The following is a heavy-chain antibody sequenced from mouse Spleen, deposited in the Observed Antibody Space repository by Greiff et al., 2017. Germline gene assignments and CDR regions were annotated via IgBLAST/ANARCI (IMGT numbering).Heavy chain of an antibody. CDR3: ARQGLTDGYFDV. J-gene: IGHJ1*01. CDR2: ISNLAYSI. V-gene: IGHV5-15*01. Sequence: EVKLMESGGGLVRPGGSLKLSCAASGFTFSDYGMAWVRQAPGKGRGWVAFISNLAYSIYYADTVTGRFTISRENAKNTLYLEMSSLRSEDTAMYYCARQGLTDGYFDVWGAGTTVTVSS. D-gene: IGHD2-2*01. CDR1: GFTFSDYG.